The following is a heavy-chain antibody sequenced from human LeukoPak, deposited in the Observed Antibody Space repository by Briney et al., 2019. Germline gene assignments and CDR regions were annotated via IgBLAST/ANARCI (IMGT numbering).Heavy chain of an antibody. J-gene: IGHJ4*02. CDR1: GFTFSSYG. V-gene: IGHV3-30*03. CDR3: ARVLAVAAWDY. Sequence: PGGSLRLSCAASGFTFSSYGMHWVRQAPGKGLEWVAGISYDGSNKYYADSVKGRFTISRDNSKNTLYLQMNSLRAEDTAVYYCARVLAVAAWDYWGQGTLVTVSS. D-gene: IGHD6-19*01. CDR2: ISYDGSNK.